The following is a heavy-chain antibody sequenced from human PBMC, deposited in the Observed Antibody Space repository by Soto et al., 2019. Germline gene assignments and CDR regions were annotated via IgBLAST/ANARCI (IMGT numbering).Heavy chain of an antibody. D-gene: IGHD2-21*01. CDR1: GFTFINAW. CDR2: IKSKSNGGTT. V-gene: IGHV3-15*01. Sequence: PGGSLRLSCAASGFTFINAWMTWVRQAPGKGLEWVGRIKSKSNGGTTDYAAPVKGRFTISRDDSENTLFLQMSSLKTEDTAVYYCTSGVAYTSDHWGQGTLVTVSS. CDR3: TSGVAYTSDH. J-gene: IGHJ1*01.